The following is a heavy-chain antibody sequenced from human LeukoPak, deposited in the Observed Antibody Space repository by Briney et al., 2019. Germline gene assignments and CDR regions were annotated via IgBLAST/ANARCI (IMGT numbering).Heavy chain of an antibody. Sequence: ASLKLSCKASGFTFTSYDISWVRQAPGQGLEWMGCISTYNGNTNYANTVQGRGTTTTDTSTSTSFLKLRSLGTDDTAEYYCSRTLGGTDDLDDGGEGTLVTV. J-gene: IGHJ4*02. CDR3: SRTLGGTDDLDD. V-gene: IGHV1-18*01. CDR2: ISTYNGNT. CDR1: GFTFTSYD. D-gene: IGHD2-15*01.